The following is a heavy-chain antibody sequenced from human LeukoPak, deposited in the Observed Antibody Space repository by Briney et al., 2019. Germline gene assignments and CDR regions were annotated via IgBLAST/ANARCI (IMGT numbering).Heavy chain of an antibody. CDR2: ITGSGGTT. J-gene: IGHJ2*01. Sequence: GGSLRLSCAASGFTFSSYGMSWIRQAPGKGLEWVSSITGSGGTTHYADSVKGRFTISRDNSKNTLSLQMNSLRAEDAAVYYCAKGGGSYWYFDLWGRGTVVTVSS. V-gene: IGHV3-23*01. CDR1: GFTFSSYG. CDR3: AKGGGSYWYFDL.